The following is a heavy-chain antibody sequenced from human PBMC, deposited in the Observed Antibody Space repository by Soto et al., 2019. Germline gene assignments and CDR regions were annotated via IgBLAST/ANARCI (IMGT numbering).Heavy chain of an antibody. CDR1: GFSLSTSGMC. V-gene: IGHV2-70*01. J-gene: IGHJ6*02. D-gene: IGHD3-22*01. CDR3: ARIHYDDSSGYDGMDV. Sequence: SGPTLVNPTQTLTLTCTFSGFSLSTSGMCVSWIRQPPGKALEWLALIDWDGDKYYSTSLKTRLTISKDTSKNQVVLTMTNMDPVDTATYYCARIHYDDSSGYDGMDVWGQGTTVTVSS. CDR2: IDWDGDK.